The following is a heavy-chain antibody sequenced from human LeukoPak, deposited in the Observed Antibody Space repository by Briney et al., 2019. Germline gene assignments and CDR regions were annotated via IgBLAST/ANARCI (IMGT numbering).Heavy chain of an antibody. J-gene: IGHJ3*02. CDR3: ARNEQQLDDAFDI. CDR1: GYTFTSYD. CDR2: MNPNSGNT. Sequence: ASVTVSFKASGYTFTSYDINWVRQAPGQGLEWMGWMNPNSGNTGYAQKFQGRVTMTRNTSISTAYMELSSLRSEDTAVYYCARNEQQLDDAFDIWGQGTMVTVSS. D-gene: IGHD6-13*01. V-gene: IGHV1-8*01.